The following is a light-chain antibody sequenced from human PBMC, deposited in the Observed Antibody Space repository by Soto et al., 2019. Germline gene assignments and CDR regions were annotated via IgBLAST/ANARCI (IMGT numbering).Light chain of an antibody. Sequence: QVTQSPSSLSASVGDRVNMTCRASQGIRDNLGWYQQKVGKAPNLLIYAASTLQSGVPSRFSGSGSGTDFTLTITSLQPEDFATYYCLQDYNYPWTFGQGTKVDIK. V-gene: IGKV1-6*01. CDR2: AAS. CDR1: QGIRDN. CDR3: LQDYNYPWT. J-gene: IGKJ1*01.